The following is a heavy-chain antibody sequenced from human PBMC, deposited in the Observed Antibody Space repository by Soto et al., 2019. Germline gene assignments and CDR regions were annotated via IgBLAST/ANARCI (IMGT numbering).Heavy chain of an antibody. J-gene: IGHJ4*02. CDR2: ISAYNCNT. CDR1: GYTFSRYA. CDR3: ARDLPPTDY. Sequence: QVQLVQSGAEVKKPSHSVKVSCKASGYTFSRYAISWVRQAPGQGLEWMGWISAYNCNTKYAQKLQGRVTMTTDTSTSTAYMELRSLSSDDTAVYYCARDLPPTDYGGQGTLVTVSS. V-gene: IGHV1-18*01.